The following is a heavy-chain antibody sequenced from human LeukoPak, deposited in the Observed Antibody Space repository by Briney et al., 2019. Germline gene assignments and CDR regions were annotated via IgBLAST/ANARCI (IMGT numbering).Heavy chain of an antibody. CDR3: AREGSITTHRLFDY. V-gene: IGHV1-3*01. D-gene: IGHD3-3*01. Sequence: ASVKVSCKASGYTFTSYAMHWVRQAPGQRLEWMGWISAGNGNTKYSQKFQGRVTITRDTSASTAYMELSSLRSEDTAVYYRAREGSITTHRLFDYWGQGTLVTVSS. CDR2: ISAGNGNT. CDR1: GYTFTSYA. J-gene: IGHJ4*02.